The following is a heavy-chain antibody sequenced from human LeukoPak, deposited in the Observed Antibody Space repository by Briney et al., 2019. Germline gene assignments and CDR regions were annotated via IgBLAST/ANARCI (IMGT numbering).Heavy chain of an antibody. CDR3: ARLSKAAALHNWFDP. CDR1: GYSFTSYW. Sequence: PGESLKISCKGSGYSFTSYWIGWVRLMPGKGLEWMGIIYPGDSDTRYSPSFQGQVTISADKSISTAYLQWSSLKASDTAMYYCARLSKAAALHNWFDPWGQGTLVTVSS. CDR2: IYPGDSDT. D-gene: IGHD6-6*01. V-gene: IGHV5-51*01. J-gene: IGHJ5*02.